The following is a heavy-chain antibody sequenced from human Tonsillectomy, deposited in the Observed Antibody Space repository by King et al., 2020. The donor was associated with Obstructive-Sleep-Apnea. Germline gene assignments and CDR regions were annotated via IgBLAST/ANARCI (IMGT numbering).Heavy chain of an antibody. D-gene: IGHD6-19*01. CDR2: IYYSGST. CDR3: SSIVEWLVFDY. Sequence: QLQESGPGLVKPSVTLSLTCTVSGGSISSSSYYWGWIRQPPGKGLEWIGSIYYSGSTYYNPSLKSRVTISVDTSKNQFSLKLSSVTAADTAVYYCSSIVEWLVFDYWGQGTLVTVSS. V-gene: IGHV4-39*01. J-gene: IGHJ4*02. CDR1: GGSISSSSYY.